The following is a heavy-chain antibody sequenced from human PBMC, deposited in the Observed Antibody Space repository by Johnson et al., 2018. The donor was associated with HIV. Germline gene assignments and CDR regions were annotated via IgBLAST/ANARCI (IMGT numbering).Heavy chain of an antibody. J-gene: IGHJ3*01. CDR1: GFTFSSYA. CDR2: ISYDGSKK. V-gene: IGHV3-30-3*01. CDR3: ARANLSPFGGVNDAFDV. D-gene: IGHD3-16*01. Sequence: QEQLVESGGGVVQPGKSLRLSCAASGFTFSSYAVQWVRQAPDKGLEWVAVISYDGSKKYYPDSVRGRFTISRDNSKNTLYLQMNSLRDEDTAVYYCARANLSPFGGVNDAFDVWGQGTMVTVSS.